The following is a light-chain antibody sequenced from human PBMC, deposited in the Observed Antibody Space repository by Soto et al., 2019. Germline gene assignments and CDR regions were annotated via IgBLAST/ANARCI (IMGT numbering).Light chain of an antibody. CDR3: SSYAGSNNLV. J-gene: IGLJ2*01. CDR1: SSDVGNYKY. V-gene: IGLV2-14*01. CDR2: EVS. Sequence: QSALTQPASVSGSPGQSITISCTGTSSDVGNYKYVSWYQQHPGKAPKLMIYEVSNRPSGVSNRFSGSKSGNTASLTISGLQAEDETDYYCSSYAGSNNLVFGGGTKVTVL.